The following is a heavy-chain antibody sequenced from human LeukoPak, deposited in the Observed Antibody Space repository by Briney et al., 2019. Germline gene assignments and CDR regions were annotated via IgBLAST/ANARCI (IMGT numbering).Heavy chain of an antibody. CDR2: ISWNSGSI. V-gene: IGHV3-9*01. Sequence: GGSLRLSCAASGFTFDDYAMHWDRQAPGKGLEWVSGISWNSGSIGYADSVKGRFTISRDNAKNSLYLQMNSLRAEDTALYYCAKDAGYYYYYMDVWGKGTTVTVSS. CDR1: GFTFDDYA. CDR3: AKDAGYYYYYMDV. J-gene: IGHJ6*03.